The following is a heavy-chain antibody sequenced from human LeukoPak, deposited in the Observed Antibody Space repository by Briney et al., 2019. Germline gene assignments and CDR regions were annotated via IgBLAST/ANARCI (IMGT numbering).Heavy chain of an antibody. V-gene: IGHV1-69*05. CDR1: GGTFSSYA. J-gene: IGHJ6*03. CDR2: IIPIFGTA. CDR3: AMTAPHCSSTSCYSLDYYYYYYYMDV. Sequence: RASVKVSCKASGGTFSSYAISWVRQAPGQGLEWMGGIIPIFGTANYAQKFQGRVTITTDESTSTAYMELSSLRSEDTAVYYCAMTAPHCSSTSCYSLDYYYYYYYMDVWGKGTTVTVSS. D-gene: IGHD2-2*02.